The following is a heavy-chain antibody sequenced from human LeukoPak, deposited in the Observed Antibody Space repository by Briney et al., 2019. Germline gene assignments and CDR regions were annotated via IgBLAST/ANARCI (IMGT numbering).Heavy chain of an antibody. CDR3: ARGGRYWNTHDYFDY. D-gene: IGHD1/OR15-1a*01. V-gene: IGHV4-61*02. Sequence: SETLSLTCTVSGDSLSSGPYFWNWVRQPAGKGLEWIGRISTRGTTTYNPSLKSRLTLSVDTSNNQFSLSLNSVTAADTAVYYCARGGRYWNTHDYFDYWGQGTLVTVSS. CDR2: ISTRGTT. J-gene: IGHJ4*02. CDR1: GDSLSSGPYF.